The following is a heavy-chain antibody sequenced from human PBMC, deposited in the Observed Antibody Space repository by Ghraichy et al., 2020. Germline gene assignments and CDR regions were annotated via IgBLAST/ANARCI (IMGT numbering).Heavy chain of an antibody. CDR1: GFSFSNYV. D-gene: IGHD3/OR15-3a*01. CDR2: IGCGDGTT. CDR3: VKGFGLIDH. J-gene: IGHJ5*02. Sequence: GGSLRLSCAASGFSFSNYVMNWVRQAPGKGLESVSVIGCGDGTTYYADSVKGRFTISRDNSKNTLYLQMNNLRAEDTAVYYCVKGFGLIDHWGQGTMVTVSS. V-gene: IGHV3-23*01.